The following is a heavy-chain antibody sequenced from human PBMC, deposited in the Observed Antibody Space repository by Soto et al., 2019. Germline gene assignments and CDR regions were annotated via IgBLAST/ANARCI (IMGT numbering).Heavy chain of an antibody. Sequence: PGGSLRLSCAASGFTFSTYGMHWVRQAPGKGLEWLAIIWYDGTNKFYADSVKGRFTVSRDNYKNTLYLQMNGLRAEDTAVYYCAREGSVRFIVVVPAANGMDVWGQGTTVTVSS. CDR3: AREGSVRFIVVVPAANGMDV. D-gene: IGHD2-2*01. V-gene: IGHV3-33*01. J-gene: IGHJ6*02. CDR2: IWYDGTNK. CDR1: GFTFSTYG.